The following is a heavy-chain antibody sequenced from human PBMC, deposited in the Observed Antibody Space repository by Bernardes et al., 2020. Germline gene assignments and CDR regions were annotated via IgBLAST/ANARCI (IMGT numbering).Heavy chain of an antibody. V-gene: IGHV4-59*08. J-gene: IGHJ4*02. CDR2: IYYSGST. D-gene: IGHD3-3*01. CDR1: GGSISSYY. CDR3: ARQGYTVFGLLVPGLDY. Sequence: SETLSLTCTVSGGSISSYYWSWIRQPPGKGLEWIGYIYYSGSTNYNPSLKSRVTISVDTSKNQLSLQLKSVTPEDTAVYYCARQGYTVFGLLVPGLDYWGQGTLVTVSS.